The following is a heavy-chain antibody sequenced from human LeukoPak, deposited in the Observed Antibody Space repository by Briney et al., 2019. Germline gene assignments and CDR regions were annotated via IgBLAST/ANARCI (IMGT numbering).Heavy chain of an antibody. CDR1: GFTFSDYS. J-gene: IGHJ4*03. CDR2: ISASSATI. D-gene: IGHD2-15*01. V-gene: IGHV3-48*01. Sequence: GGSLRLSGAASGFTFSDYSVNWVRQAPGKGLEWISYISASSATIHYADSVKGRFSISRDNAKNSLYLQVNSLRAEDTAVYYCARDLSWGLAYWGHGTLGTVSS. CDR3: ARDLSWGLAY.